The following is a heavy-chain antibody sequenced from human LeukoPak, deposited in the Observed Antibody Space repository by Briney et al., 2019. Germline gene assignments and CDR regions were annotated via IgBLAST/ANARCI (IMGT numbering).Heavy chain of an antibody. CDR3: ARLPGGYSYGPHFDY. CDR1: GGSISSSSYY. CDR2: IYYSGST. Sequence: PPETLSLTCTVSGGSISSSSYYWGWIRQPPGKGLEWIGSIYYSGSTYYNPSLKSRVTISVDTSKNQFSLKLSSVTAADTAVYYCARLPGGYSYGPHFDYWGQGTLVTVSS. D-gene: IGHD5-18*01. V-gene: IGHV4-39*01. J-gene: IGHJ4*02.